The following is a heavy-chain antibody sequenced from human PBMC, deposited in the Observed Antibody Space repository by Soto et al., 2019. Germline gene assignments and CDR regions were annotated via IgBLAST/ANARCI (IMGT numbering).Heavy chain of an antibody. V-gene: IGHV1-18*01. CDR2: ISAYNGDT. CDR1: GYTFTSYG. CDR3: ARDQGAGQYGMDA. Sequence: QVQLVQSGAEVKTPGASVKVSCKASGYTFTSYGVSWVRQAPGQGLEWMGWISAYNGDTNYAQKVQGRVTMTTDTSATTTYMESRSLRPDDTAVYYCARDQGAGQYGMDAWGQGTTVTVSS. J-gene: IGHJ6*02.